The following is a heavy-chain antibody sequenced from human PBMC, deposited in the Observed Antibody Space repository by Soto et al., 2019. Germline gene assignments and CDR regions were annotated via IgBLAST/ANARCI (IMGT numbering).Heavy chain of an antibody. CDR3: ARDAYFGYSYGEAVFDY. D-gene: IGHD5-18*01. J-gene: IGHJ4*02. Sequence: QVQLVQSGAEVKKPGASVKVSCKASGYTFTGYYMHWVRQAPGQGLEWMGWINPNSGGTNYAQKFQGWVTMTRDTTINTAYMELSRLRSDDTAVYYCARDAYFGYSYGEAVFDYWGQGTLVTVSS. CDR1: GYTFTGYY. V-gene: IGHV1-2*04. CDR2: INPNSGGT.